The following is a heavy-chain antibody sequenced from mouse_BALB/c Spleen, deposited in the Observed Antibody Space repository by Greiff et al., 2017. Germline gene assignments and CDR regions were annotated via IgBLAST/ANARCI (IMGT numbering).Heavy chain of an antibody. CDR1: GFTFSSFG. J-gene: IGHJ3*01. CDR3: ARGGGTGFAY. CDR2: ISSGSSTI. D-gene: IGHD4-1*01. V-gene: IGHV5-17*02. Sequence: EVKVVESGGGLVQPGGSRKLSCAASGFTFSSFGMHWVRQAPEKGLEWVAYISSGSSTIYYADTVKGRFTISRDNPKNTLFLQMTSLRSEDTAMYYCARGGGTGFAYWGQGTLVTVSA.